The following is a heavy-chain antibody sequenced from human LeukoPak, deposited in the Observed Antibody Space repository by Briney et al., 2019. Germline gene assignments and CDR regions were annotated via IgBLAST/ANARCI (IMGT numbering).Heavy chain of an antibody. V-gene: IGHV3-53*01. CDR2: IYSGGST. CDR3: ARDLAWRVAGTDYYYGMDV. Sequence: GGSLRLSRAASGFTDRSNYMSWVRQAPGKGLEWVSVIYSGGSTYYADSVKGRFTISRDNSKNTLYLQMNSLRAEDTAVYYCARDLAWRVAGTDYYYGMDVWGQGTTVTVAS. D-gene: IGHD6-19*01. J-gene: IGHJ6*02. CDR1: GFTDRSNY.